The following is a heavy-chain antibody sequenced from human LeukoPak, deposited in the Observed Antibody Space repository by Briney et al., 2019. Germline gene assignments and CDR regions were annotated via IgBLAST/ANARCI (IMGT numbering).Heavy chain of an antibody. D-gene: IGHD6-19*01. CDR2: IIPIFGTA. CDR3: ARRSFGAVAGDDAFDI. J-gene: IGHJ3*02. Sequence: GASVKVSCKASGGTFSSYAISWVRQAPGQGLEWMGGIIPIFGTANYAQKFQGRVTITADESTNTAYMELSSLRSEDTAVYYCARRSFGAVAGDDAFDIWGQGTMVTVSS. V-gene: IGHV1-69*13. CDR1: GGTFSSYA.